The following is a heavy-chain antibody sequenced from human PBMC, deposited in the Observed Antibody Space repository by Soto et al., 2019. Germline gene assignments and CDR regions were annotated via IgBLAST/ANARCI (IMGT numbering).Heavy chain of an antibody. CDR1: CGAISSRRSY. V-gene: IGHV4-39*01. CDR3: ARHALQNEFDL. J-gene: IGHJ4*02. Sequence: TLSLTFPVSCGAISSRRSYWGCFRQPPGKGLEWIVSFYYTGGTYITYYNPSLKSRVTISVDTSKSQFSLNLRPVTAADAAVYFCARHALQNEFDLWGKGTPVTVSS. CDR2: FYYTGGT.